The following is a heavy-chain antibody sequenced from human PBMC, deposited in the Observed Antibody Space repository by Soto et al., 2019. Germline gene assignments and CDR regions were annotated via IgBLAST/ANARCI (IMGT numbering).Heavy chain of an antibody. CDR1: GDSINSGDYY. Sequence: SETLSLTCTVSGDSINSGDYYWSWIRQPPGKGLEWIGYIYYSGSTYYNPSLKSRVIISVDTSKNQFSLKLSSVTAADTAVYYCARAYSYGSGRFDYRGQGNLVTVSS. J-gene: IGHJ4*02. CDR3: ARAYSYGSGRFDY. D-gene: IGHD3-10*01. V-gene: IGHV4-30-4*01. CDR2: IYYSGST.